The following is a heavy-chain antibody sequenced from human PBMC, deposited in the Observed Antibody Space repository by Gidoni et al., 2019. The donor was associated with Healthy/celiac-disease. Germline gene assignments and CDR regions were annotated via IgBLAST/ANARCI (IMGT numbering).Heavy chain of an antibody. D-gene: IGHD3-22*01. CDR3: AKDPSIRYDSSGYFDY. CDR2: ISGSGGST. V-gene: IGHV3-23*04. CDR1: GFTFSSYA. Sequence: EVQLVESGGGLVQPGGSLRLSCAASGFTFSSYAMSWVRQAPGKGLEWVSAISGSGGSTYYADSVKGRFTISRDNSKNTLYLQMNSLRAEDTAVYYCAKDPSIRYDSSGYFDYWGQGTLVTVSS. J-gene: IGHJ4*02.